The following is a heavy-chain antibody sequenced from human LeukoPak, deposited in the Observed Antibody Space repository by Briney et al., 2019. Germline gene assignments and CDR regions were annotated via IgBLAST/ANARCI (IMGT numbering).Heavy chain of an antibody. V-gene: IGHV1-2*02. CDR2: INPNSGGA. Sequence: ASVKVSCKASGYTFTGYYMQWVRQAPGQGLEWMGWINPNSGGANYAQKFQGRVTMARDTSISTAYMELSSLRSDDTAVYYCARSIGTTFGFSDYWGQGTLVTVPS. D-gene: IGHD3-16*01. J-gene: IGHJ4*02. CDR3: ARSIGTTFGFSDY. CDR1: GYTFTGYY.